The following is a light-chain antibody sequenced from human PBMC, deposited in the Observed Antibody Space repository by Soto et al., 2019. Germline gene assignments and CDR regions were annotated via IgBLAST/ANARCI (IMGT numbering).Light chain of an antibody. CDR3: QQSHSTPLT. CDR1: QGLSSW. J-gene: IGKJ4*01. V-gene: IGKV1-12*01. Sequence: DIQMTQSPSSVSASVGDRATITCRASQGLSSWLAWYQQKPGKAPKLLIYGASNLQSGVPSRFSGSGFGTDFTLTISSLQPEDFATYYCQQSHSTPLTFGGGTKVDIK. CDR2: GAS.